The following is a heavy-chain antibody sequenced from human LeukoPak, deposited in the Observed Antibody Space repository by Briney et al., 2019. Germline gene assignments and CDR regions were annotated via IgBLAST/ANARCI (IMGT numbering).Heavy chain of an antibody. V-gene: IGHV3-33*01. CDR2: IWYDGSNK. Sequence: GGSLRLSCAASGFTFSSYGMHWVRQAPGKGLEWVAVIWYDGSNKYYADSVKGRFTISRDNSKNTLYLQMNSLRAEDTAVYYCARGSSGVRGVPSLDYWGQGTLVTVSS. CDR3: ARGSSGVRGVPSLDY. J-gene: IGHJ4*02. CDR1: GFTFSSYG. D-gene: IGHD3-10*01.